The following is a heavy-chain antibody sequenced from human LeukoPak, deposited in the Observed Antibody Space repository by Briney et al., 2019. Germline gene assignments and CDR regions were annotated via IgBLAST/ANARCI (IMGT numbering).Heavy chain of an antibody. D-gene: IGHD6-25*01. Sequence: GGSLRLSCAASGFTFSSYAMSWVRQAPGRGLEWVSVIYSGGSTYYADSVKGRFTISRHNSKNTLYLQMNSLRAEDTAVYYCARDQRSWLDPWGQGTLVTVSS. CDR2: IYSGGST. J-gene: IGHJ5*02. V-gene: IGHV3-53*04. CDR1: GFTFSSYA. CDR3: ARDQRSWLDP.